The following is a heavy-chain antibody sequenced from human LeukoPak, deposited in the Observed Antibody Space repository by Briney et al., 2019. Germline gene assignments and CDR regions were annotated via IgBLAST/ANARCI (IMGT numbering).Heavy chain of an antibody. CDR2: IIPIFGTA. CDR1: GGTFSSYA. Sequence: ASVKVSCKASGGTFSSYAISWVRQAPGQGLEWMGGIIPIFGTANYAQKFQGRVTITADESTSTAYMELSSLRSEDTAVYYCARDWGYSDDAFDIWGQGTMVTVSS. J-gene: IGHJ3*02. CDR3: ARDWGYSDDAFDI. D-gene: IGHD1-26*01. V-gene: IGHV1-69*13.